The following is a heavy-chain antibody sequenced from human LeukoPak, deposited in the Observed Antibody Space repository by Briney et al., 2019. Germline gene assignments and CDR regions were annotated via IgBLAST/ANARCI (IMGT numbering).Heavy chain of an antibody. CDR3: ARDHSSSPEGVYYFDC. CDR1: GFTFSSYA. CDR2: ISYDGSNK. D-gene: IGHD6-6*01. J-gene: IGHJ4*02. V-gene: IGHV3-30-3*01. Sequence: GGSLRLSCAASGFTFSSYAMSWVRQAPGKGLEWVAVISYDGSNKYYADSVKGRFTISRDNSKNTLYLQMNSLRAEDTAVYYCARDHSSSPEGVYYFDCWGQGTLVTVSS.